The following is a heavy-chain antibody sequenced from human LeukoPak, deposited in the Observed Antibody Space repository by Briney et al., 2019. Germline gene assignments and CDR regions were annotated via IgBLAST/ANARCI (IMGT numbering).Heavy chain of an antibody. V-gene: IGHV3-11*01. CDR3: ARGYYYDSQHKIFDY. CDR2: ISSSGGTI. D-gene: IGHD3-22*01. J-gene: IGHJ4*02. Sequence: LSLTCTVSGYSISSNYDWGWIRQAPGQGLDWISYISSSGGTIYYADSVKGRFTISRDNAKNSLYMQMNSLRAEDTAVYYCARGYYYDSQHKIFDYWGQGTLVTVSS. CDR1: GYSISSNYD.